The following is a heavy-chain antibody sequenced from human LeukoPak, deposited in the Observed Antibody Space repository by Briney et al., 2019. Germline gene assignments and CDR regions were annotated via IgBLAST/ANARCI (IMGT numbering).Heavy chain of an antibody. J-gene: IGHJ5*02. CDR2: MNPNSGNP. D-gene: IGHD3-10*01. Sequence: ASVKVSCKASGYTFTSYGISWVRQATGQGLEWMGWMNPNSGNPGYAQKFQGRVTITRNTSISTAYMELSSLRSEDTAVYYCARAVGSGRPTVPRKNWFDPWGQGTLVTVSS. CDR3: ARAVGSGRPTVPRKNWFDP. CDR1: GYTFTSYG. V-gene: IGHV1-8*03.